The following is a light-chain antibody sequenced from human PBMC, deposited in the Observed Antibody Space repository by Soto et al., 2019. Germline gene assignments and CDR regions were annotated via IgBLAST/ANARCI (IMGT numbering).Light chain of an antibody. V-gene: IGLV7-43*01. CDR3: LLYHSGPYV. J-gene: IGLJ1*01. CDR1: TGAVTSDFH. Sequence: QAVVTQEPSLTVSPGGTVTLTCGSSTGAVTSDFHPNWFQQKPGQAPRALISSTSNKHSWTPARFSGSLLGGKAALTVSGVQHEDEAEYYCLLYHSGPYVFGTGTKLTVL. CDR2: STS.